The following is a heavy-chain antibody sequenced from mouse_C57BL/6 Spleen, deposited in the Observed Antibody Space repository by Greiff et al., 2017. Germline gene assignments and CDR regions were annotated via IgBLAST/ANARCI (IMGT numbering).Heavy chain of an antibody. Sequence: VKLQESGAELVRPGTSVKMSCKASGYTFTNYWIGWAKQRPGHGLEWIGDIYPGGGYTNYNEKFKGKATLTTDKSSSTAYMQFSSLTSEDSAIYYCSRWAHLDYGSSYEYFDYWGQGTTLTVSS. D-gene: IGHD1-1*01. CDR2: IYPGGGYT. CDR1: GYTFTNYW. CDR3: SRWAHLDYGSSYEYFDY. V-gene: IGHV1-63*01. J-gene: IGHJ2*01.